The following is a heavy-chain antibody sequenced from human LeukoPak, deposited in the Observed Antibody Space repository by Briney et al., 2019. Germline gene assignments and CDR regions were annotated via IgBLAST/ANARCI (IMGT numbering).Heavy chain of an antibody. D-gene: IGHD6-6*01. CDR1: GFTVSSNY. CDR3: ARALEYSSSSLAKYYYYMDV. V-gene: IGHV3-53*01. J-gene: IGHJ6*03. Sequence: GGSLRLSCAASGFTVSSNYMSWVRQAPGKGLEWVSVIYSGGSTYYADSVKGRFTISRDNSKNTLYLQMNSLRAEDTAVYYCARALEYSSSSLAKYYYYMDVWGKGTTVTVSS. CDR2: IYSGGST.